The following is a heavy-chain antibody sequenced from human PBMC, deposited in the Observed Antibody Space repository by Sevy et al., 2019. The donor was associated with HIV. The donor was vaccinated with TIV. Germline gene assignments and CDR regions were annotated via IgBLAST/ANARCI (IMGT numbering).Heavy chain of an antibody. D-gene: IGHD3-3*01. CDR2: MYYSGTT. CDR3: ARANVGSSTIFGVVIHRHWFDP. Sequence: SETLSLTCTVSGDSISSYYWSWIRQPPGKGLEWIGYMYYSGTTNYNPSLKSRVTISVDTSKNQFSLKLNSVTAADTALYYCARANVGSSTIFGVVIHRHWFDPWGQGTKVTVSS. J-gene: IGHJ5*02. V-gene: IGHV4-59*01. CDR1: GDSISSYY.